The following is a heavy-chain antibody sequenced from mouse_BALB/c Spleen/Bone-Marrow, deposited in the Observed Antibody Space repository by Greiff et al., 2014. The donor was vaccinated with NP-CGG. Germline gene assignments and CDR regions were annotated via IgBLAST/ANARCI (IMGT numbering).Heavy chain of an antibody. CDR3: ARSNYPYAMDY. Sequence: LVESGAELARPGASVELSCKASGYTFTGYWVQWVKQRPGQGLEWIATIYPGDGDTRYTQKFKGKATLTADKSSSTAYMQLSSLASEDSAVYYCARSNYPYAMDYWGQGTSVTVSS. D-gene: IGHD2-5*01. CDR2: IYPGDGDT. J-gene: IGHJ4*01. V-gene: IGHV1-87*01. CDR1: GYTFTGYW.